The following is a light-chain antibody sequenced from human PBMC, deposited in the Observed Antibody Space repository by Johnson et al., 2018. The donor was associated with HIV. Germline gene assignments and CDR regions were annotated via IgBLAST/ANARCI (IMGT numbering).Light chain of an antibody. CDR2: GND. CDR1: SYNIGAGYD. V-gene: IGLV1-40*01. Sequence: QSVLTQPPSVSGAPGQRVTISCTGSSYNIGAGYDVHWYQQFPGTAPKLLIYGNDNRPSGVPERFSGSKSGTSASLAITGLQAEDEADYYCGIWDSSLSAYVFGTGTKGTVL. J-gene: IGLJ1*01. CDR3: GIWDSSLSAYV.